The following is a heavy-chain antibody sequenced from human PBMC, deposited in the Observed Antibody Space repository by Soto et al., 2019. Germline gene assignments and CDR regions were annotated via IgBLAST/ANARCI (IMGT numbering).Heavy chain of an antibody. CDR3: ARDMVRGMDV. CDR1: GLTFSSYA. V-gene: IGHV3-66*01. CDR2: IYSGGST. Sequence: GGSLRLSCAASGLTFSSYAMNWVRQAPGKGLEWVSVIYSGGSTYYADSVKGRFTISRDNSKNTLYLQMNSLRAEDTAVYYCARDMVRGMDVWGQGTTVTVSS. J-gene: IGHJ6*02. D-gene: IGHD3-10*01.